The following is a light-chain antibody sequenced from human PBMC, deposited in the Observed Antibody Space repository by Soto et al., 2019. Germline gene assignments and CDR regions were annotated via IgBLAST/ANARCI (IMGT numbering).Light chain of an antibody. CDR3: MKGTHWPWT. Sequence: DFVMTQSPLSLPVTLVRPASISCRSSQSLVYSDGKIYLNWFHQRPGQSPRRLIYWVSNRDSGVPDRFSGSGSGSDFTLKISRVEAEDVGLYYCMKGTHWPWTFGQGTKVDIK. CDR2: WVS. CDR1: QSLVYSDGKIY. V-gene: IGKV2-30*01. J-gene: IGKJ1*01.